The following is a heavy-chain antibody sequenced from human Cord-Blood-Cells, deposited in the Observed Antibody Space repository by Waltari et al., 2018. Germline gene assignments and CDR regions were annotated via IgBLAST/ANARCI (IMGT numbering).Heavy chain of an antibody. D-gene: IGHD6-6*01. V-gene: IGHV1-69*01. Sequence: QVQLVQSGAEVKKPGSSVKVSCKASDGPFSSYAISWVRQAPGKGLEWMGGIIPIFGTENYAQKFQGRVTITGEESTSTAYMELSSLRSEDTAVYYCAILHSSSSLGFDDWGQGTLVTVSS. CDR1: DGPFSSYA. J-gene: IGHJ4*02. CDR3: AILHSSSSLGFDD. CDR2: IIPIFGTE.